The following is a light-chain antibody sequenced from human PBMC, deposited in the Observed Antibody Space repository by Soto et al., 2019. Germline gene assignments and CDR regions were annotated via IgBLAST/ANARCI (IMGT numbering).Light chain of an antibody. CDR3: QQYGSSPFT. CDR1: QSVSSSY. Sequence: EIVLPQSPGTLSLSPGGRATLSCRASQSVSSSYLAWYQQKPGQAPRLLIYGASSRATGIPDRFSGSGSGTDFTLTISRLEPEDFAVYYCQQYGSSPFTCGPGTRWIS. CDR2: GAS. V-gene: IGKV3-20*01. J-gene: IGKJ3*01.